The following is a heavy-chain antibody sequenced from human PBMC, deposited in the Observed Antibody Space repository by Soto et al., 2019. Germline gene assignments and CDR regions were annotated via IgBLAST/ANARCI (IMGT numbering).Heavy chain of an antibody. V-gene: IGHV3-30*03. CDR1: GFTFSSYG. CDR2: ISYDGSNK. J-gene: IGHJ5*02. Sequence: GGSLRLSCAASGFTFSSYGMHWVRQAPGKGLEWVAVISYDGSNKYYADSVKGRFTISRDNSKNTLYLQMNSLRAEDTAVYYCARGYCSSTGCYTNWFDPWGQGTLVTVSS. CDR3: ARGYCSSTGCYTNWFDP. D-gene: IGHD2-2*01.